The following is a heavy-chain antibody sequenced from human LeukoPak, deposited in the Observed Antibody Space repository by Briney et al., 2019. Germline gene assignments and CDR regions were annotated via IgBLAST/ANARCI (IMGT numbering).Heavy chain of an antibody. D-gene: IGHD3-3*01. Sequence: PSETLSLTCTVSGGSISSYYWSWIRQPAGKGLEWIGRIYTSGSTNYNPSLKSRVTMSVDTSKNQFSLKLSSVTAADTAVYYCARDQVTIFGGGYYYMDVWGKGTTVTVSS. CDR3: ARDQVTIFGGGYYYMDV. J-gene: IGHJ6*03. V-gene: IGHV4-4*07. CDR1: GGSISSYY. CDR2: IYTSGST.